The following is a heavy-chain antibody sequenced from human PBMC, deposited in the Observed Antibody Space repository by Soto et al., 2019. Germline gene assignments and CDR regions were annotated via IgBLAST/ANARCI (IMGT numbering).Heavy chain of an antibody. D-gene: IGHD3-10*01. CDR3: ARHEYYYGSGSFDY. CDR1: GGSISSYY. CDR2: IYYSGST. J-gene: IGHJ4*02. V-gene: IGHV4-59*08. Sequence: SETLSLTCTVSGGSISSYYWSWIRQPPGKGLEWIGYIYYSGSTNYNPSLKSRVTISVDTSKNQFSLKLSSVTAADTAVYYCARHEYYYGSGSFDYWGQGTLVTVSS.